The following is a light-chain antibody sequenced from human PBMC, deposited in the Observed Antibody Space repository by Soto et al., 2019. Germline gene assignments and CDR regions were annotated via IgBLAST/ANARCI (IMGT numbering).Light chain of an antibody. CDR3: QQYNSYPWT. Sequence: DIQMTQSPASVSSSVGYRFTSTCRASQGISSWLAWYQQKPGKAPKLLIYDVSSLESGVPSRFSGSGSGTEFTLAISSLQPDDFATYYCQQYNSYPWTFGQGTKVDIK. V-gene: IGKV1-12*01. J-gene: IGKJ1*01. CDR1: QGISSW. CDR2: DVS.